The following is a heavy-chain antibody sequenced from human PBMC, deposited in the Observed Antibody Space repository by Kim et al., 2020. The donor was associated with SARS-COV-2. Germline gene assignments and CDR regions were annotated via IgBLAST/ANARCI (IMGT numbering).Heavy chain of an antibody. CDR2: IYYSGST. CDR3: ARDRAAMVGWYFDL. V-gene: IGHV4-31*03. CDR1: GGSISSGGYY. Sequence: TLSLTCTVSGGSISSGGYYWSWIRQHPGKGLEWIGYIYYSGSTYYNPSLKSRVTISVDTSKNQFSLKLSSVTAADTAVYYCARDRAAMVGWYFDLWGRGTLVTVSS. J-gene: IGHJ2*01. D-gene: IGHD5-18*01.